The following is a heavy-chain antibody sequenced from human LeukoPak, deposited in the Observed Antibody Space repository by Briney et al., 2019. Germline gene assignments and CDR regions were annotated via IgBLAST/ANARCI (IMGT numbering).Heavy chain of an antibody. V-gene: IGHV3-21*01. CDR1: GFTFSSYA. Sequence: GGSLRLSCAASGFTFSSYAMSWVRQAPGKGLEWVSAISGSSSYIYYADSVKGRFTISRDNAKNSLYLQMNSLRAEDTAVYYCASSLGQQLAQPMDVWGKGTTVTVSS. D-gene: IGHD6-13*01. CDR2: ISGSSSYI. J-gene: IGHJ6*03. CDR3: ASSLGQQLAQPMDV.